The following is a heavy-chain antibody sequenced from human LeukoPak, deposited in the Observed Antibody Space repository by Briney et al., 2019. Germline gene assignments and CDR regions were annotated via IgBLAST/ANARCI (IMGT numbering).Heavy chain of an antibody. J-gene: IGHJ4*02. Sequence: ASVKVSCKASGYTFTRYAMNWLRQAPGQGLEWMGWINPNTGNPTYAQAFTGRFVFSLDTSVSTAYLQISSLNTEDTAVYYCAIDQPVAGVSNFDSWGQGTLVTVSS. CDR2: INPNTGNP. CDR1: GYTFTRYA. D-gene: IGHD6-19*01. CDR3: AIDQPVAGVSNFDS. V-gene: IGHV7-4-1*02.